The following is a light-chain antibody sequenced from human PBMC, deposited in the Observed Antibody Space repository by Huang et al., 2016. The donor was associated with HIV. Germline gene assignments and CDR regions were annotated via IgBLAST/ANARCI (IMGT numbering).Light chain of an antibody. CDR1: QDISNY. Sequence: DIQMTQSPSSLSASVGDRVTITRRTSQDISNYLNWYQQKPGKAPRLLIYYVFNLETGVPSRFSVSGSGTDFTLTISSLQPEDIATYYCQRYGNLPPLAFGGGTKVEI. V-gene: IGKV1-33*01. CDR2: YVF. J-gene: IGKJ4*01. CDR3: QRYGNLPPLA.